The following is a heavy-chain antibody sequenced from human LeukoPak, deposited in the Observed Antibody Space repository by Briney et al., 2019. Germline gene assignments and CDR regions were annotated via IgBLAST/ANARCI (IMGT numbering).Heavy chain of an antibody. Sequence: PGGSLRLSCAASRGFTFSSNWMYWVRQAPGKGLVWVSRVNSDGSDTAYADSVKGRFTTSRDNVNNILHLQMNSLRAEDTAVYYCVRNNWNSVYYGMDVWGQGTTVTVSS. J-gene: IGHJ6*02. D-gene: IGHD1-7*01. CDR1: RGFTFSSNW. V-gene: IGHV3-74*01. CDR2: VNSDGSDT. CDR3: VRNNWNSVYYGMDV.